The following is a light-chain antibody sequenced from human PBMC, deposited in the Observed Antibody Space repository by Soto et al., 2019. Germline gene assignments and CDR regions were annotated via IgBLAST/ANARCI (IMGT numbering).Light chain of an antibody. J-gene: IGLJ3*02. CDR1: SSNIGAGYD. V-gene: IGLV1-40*01. Sequence: QAVVTQPPSVSGAPGQRVTISCTGSSSNIGAGYDVHWYQQLPGTAPKLLIYGNTQRPSGVPDRFSGSKSATSASLAISGLQSEDEADYYCAAWDDSLNGWVFGGGTKLTVL. CDR2: GNT. CDR3: AAWDDSLNGWV.